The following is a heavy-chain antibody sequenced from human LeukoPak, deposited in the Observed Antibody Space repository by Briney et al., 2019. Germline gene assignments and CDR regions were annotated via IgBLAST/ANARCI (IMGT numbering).Heavy chain of an antibody. Sequence: PSETLSLTCAVSGGSISSGGYSWSWIRQPPGKGLEWIGYIYHSGSTYYNPSLKSRVTISVDRSKNQFSLKLSSVTAADTAVYYCARATLRGYYFDYWGQGTLVTVSS. J-gene: IGHJ4*02. D-gene: IGHD4-23*01. CDR3: ARATLRGYYFDY. CDR2: IYHSGST. CDR1: GGSISSGGYS. V-gene: IGHV4-30-2*01.